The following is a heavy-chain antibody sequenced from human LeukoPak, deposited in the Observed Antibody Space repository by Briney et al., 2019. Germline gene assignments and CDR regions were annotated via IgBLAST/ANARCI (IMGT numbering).Heavy chain of an antibody. D-gene: IGHD3-22*01. CDR2: IYYSGRT. CDR1: GDSISSSNYY. J-gene: IGHJ4*02. Sequence: SETLSLTCTISGDSISSSNYYWGWIRQPPGKGLEWSGNIYYSGRTYYNPSLKSRVTISVDTSKNDFSLKLSSVTAADTAVYYCARLYYYDSSGPPLWGQGTMVAVSS. V-gene: IGHV4-39*02. CDR3: ARLYYYDSSGPPL.